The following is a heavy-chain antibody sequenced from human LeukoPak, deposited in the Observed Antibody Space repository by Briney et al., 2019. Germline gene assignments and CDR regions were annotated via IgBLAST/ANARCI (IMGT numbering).Heavy chain of an antibody. J-gene: IGHJ4*02. V-gene: IGHV1-18*01. CDR1: GYTFTSYG. CDR3: ARDSDLGYGGPL. D-gene: IGHD4/OR15-4a*01. Sequence: ASVKVSCKASGYTFTSYGISWVRQAPGQGLEWMGWISAYNGNTNYAQKLQGRVTMTTDTSTSTAYMVLRSLRSEDTAVYYCARDSDLGYGGPLWGQGTLVTVSS. CDR2: ISAYNGNT.